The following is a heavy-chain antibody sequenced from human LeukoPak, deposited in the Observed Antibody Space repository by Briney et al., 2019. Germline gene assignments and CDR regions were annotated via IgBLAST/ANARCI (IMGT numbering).Heavy chain of an antibody. Sequence: GASVKVSCKVSGYTLTELSMHWVRQAPGKGLEWMGGFDPEDGETIYAQKFQGRVTMTEDTSTDTAYMELSSLRSEDTAVYYCATGAVIAARRPRAYYYYMDVWGKRTTVTVSS. V-gene: IGHV1-24*01. CDR3: ATGAVIAARRPRAYYYYMDV. D-gene: IGHD6-6*01. CDR2: FDPEDGET. CDR1: GYTLTELS. J-gene: IGHJ6*03.